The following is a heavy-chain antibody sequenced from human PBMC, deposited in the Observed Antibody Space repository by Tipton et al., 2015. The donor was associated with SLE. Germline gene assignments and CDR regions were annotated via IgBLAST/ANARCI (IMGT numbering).Heavy chain of an antibody. CDR2: VYYTGNT. J-gene: IGHJ4*02. CDR3: ARDEYRYDATGYHLLGHFDF. Sequence: TLSLTCIVSGDSISSSSYYWGWIRQPPGKGLEWVGTVYYTGNTFYNPSLKSRVTISVDTSKDQFYLKLSSVTAADTAVYYCARDEYRYDATGYHLLGHFDFWGQGTLVTVSS. D-gene: IGHD3-22*01. V-gene: IGHV4-39*07. CDR1: GDSISSSSYY.